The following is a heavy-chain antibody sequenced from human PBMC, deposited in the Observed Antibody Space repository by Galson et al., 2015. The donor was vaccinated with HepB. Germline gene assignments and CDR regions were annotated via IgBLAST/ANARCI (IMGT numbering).Heavy chain of an antibody. CDR3: SKTSYCDGGPCFSVYFDS. CDR2: IVGSGEST. Sequence: SLRLSCAAPGITFSTYVMSWVRQAPGKGLEWVSYIVGSGESTFYADSVKGRFTSSRDNSRNTLYLQMNRLRAADTAIYYCSKTSYCDGGPCFSVYFDSWCQGTLVAVSS. D-gene: IGHD2-21*01. V-gene: IGHV3-23*01. CDR1: GITFSTYV. J-gene: IGHJ4*02.